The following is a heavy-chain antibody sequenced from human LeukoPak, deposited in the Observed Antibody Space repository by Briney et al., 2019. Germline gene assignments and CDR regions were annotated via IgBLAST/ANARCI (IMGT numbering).Heavy chain of an antibody. CDR2: IYYTGST. D-gene: IGHD3-10*01. Sequence: SETLSLTCTVSGGSISTHYWSWIRQPPGEGLEWIGYIYYTGSTNYNPSLKSRVTMPIDTSKNQFSLELTFVSAADTAVYYCARAQYASGSFFDYWGQGTLATVSS. CDR3: ARAQYASGSFFDY. V-gene: IGHV4-59*11. CDR1: GGSISTHY. J-gene: IGHJ4*02.